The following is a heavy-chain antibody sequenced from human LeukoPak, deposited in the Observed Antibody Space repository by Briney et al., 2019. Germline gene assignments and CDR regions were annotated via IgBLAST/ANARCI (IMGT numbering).Heavy chain of an antibody. Sequence: GGSLRLSCAASGFTFSSYSMSWVRQAPGKGLEWVSGINWNGGSTGYADSVKGRFTISRDNAKNSLYLQMNSLRAEDTAVYYCARVKAKFSFDYWGQGTLVTVSS. J-gene: IGHJ4*02. D-gene: IGHD2/OR15-2a*01. CDR1: GFTFSSYS. CDR3: ARVKAKFSFDY. CDR2: INWNGGST. V-gene: IGHV3-20*04.